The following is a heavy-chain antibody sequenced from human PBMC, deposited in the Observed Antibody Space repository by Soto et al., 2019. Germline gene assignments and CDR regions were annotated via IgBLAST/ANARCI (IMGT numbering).Heavy chain of an antibody. CDR3: ARSQGSSTSLEIYYYYYYGMDV. CDR2: IIPISGTA. Sequence: QVQLVQSGAEVKKPGSSVKVSCKASGGTFSSYAISWVRQAPGQGLEWMGGIIPISGTANYEQKFQGRVTITADESPSTVSMELSSLRSEDTAVYFCARSQGSSTSLEIYYYYYYGMDVWGQGTTVTVSS. V-gene: IGHV1-69*01. J-gene: IGHJ6*02. CDR1: GGTFSSYA. D-gene: IGHD2-2*01.